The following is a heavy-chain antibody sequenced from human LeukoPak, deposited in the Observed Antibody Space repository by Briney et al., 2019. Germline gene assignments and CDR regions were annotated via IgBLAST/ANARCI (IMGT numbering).Heavy chain of an antibody. CDR2: ISSSSSTI. Sequence: GGSLRLSCAASGFTFSSYSMNWVRQAPGKGLEWVSYISSSSSTIYYADSVKGRFTISRDNAKNSLYLQMNSLRAEDTAVYYCARAAVVVAAYAFDYWGQGTLVTVSS. CDR1: GFTFSSYS. J-gene: IGHJ4*02. CDR3: ARAAVVVAAYAFDY. D-gene: IGHD2-15*01. V-gene: IGHV3-48*01.